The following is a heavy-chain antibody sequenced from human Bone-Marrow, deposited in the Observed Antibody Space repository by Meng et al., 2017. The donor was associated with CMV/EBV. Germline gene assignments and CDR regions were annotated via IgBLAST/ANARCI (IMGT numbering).Heavy chain of an antibody. V-gene: IGHV1-18*01. D-gene: IGHD2-2*01. CDR3: ARGPDSYCSSTSCLWADLDY. CDR2: ISAYNGNT. Sequence: ASVKVSCKASGYTFTSYGISWVRQAPGQGLEWMGWISAYNGNTNYAQKLQGRVTMTTDTSTSTAYMELRSLRSDDTAVYYCARGPDSYCSSTSCLWADLDYWGQGTLVTVS. CDR1: GYTFTSYG. J-gene: IGHJ4*02.